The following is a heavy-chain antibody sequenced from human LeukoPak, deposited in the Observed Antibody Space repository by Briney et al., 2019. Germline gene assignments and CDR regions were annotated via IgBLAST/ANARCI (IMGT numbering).Heavy chain of an antibody. CDR1: GFTFSSYA. CDR3: ARDCVAAGMIPDY. D-gene: IGHD6-13*01. Sequence: PGGSLRLSCAASGFTFSSYAMHWVRQAPGKGLEWVAVISYDGSNKYYADSVKGRFTISRDNSKNTLYLQMNSLRAEDTAVYYCARDCVAAGMIPDYWGQGTLVTVSS. CDR2: ISYDGSNK. V-gene: IGHV3-30-3*01. J-gene: IGHJ4*02.